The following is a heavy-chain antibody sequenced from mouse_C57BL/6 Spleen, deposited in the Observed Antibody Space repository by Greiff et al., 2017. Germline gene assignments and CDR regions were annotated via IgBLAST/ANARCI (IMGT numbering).Heavy chain of an antibody. V-gene: IGHV1-59*01. J-gene: IGHJ2*01. D-gene: IGHD1-1*01. CDR2: IDPSDSYT. CDR3: ARHDGSRGDY. Sequence: QVQLQQPGAELVRPGTSVKLSCKASGYTFTSYWMHWVKQRPGQGLEWIGVIDPSDSYTNYNQKFKGKATLTVDTSSSTAYMQLSSLTSEDSAVYYCARHDGSRGDYWGQGTTLTVSS. CDR1: GYTFTSYW.